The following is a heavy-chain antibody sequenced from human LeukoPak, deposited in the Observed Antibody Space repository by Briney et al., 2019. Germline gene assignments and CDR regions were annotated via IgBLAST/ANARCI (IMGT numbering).Heavy chain of an antibody. CDR3: ARLPYYYDSSGYYSHFDY. D-gene: IGHD3-22*01. CDR2: IYSGDSDT. J-gene: IGHJ4*02. Sequence: GESLKISCKGSGYSFTGYWIGWVRQMPGKGLEWMGTIYSGDSDTRYSPSFQGQVTISADKSISTAYLQWSSLKASDTAMYYCARLPYYYDSSGYYSHFDYWGQGTLVTVSS. CDR1: GYSFTGYW. V-gene: IGHV5-51*01.